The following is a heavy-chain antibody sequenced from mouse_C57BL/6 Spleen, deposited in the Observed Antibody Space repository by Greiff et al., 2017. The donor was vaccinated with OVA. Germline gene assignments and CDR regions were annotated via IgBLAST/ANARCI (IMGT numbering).Heavy chain of an antibody. V-gene: IGHV2-2*01. Sequence: VQRVESGPGLVQPSQSLSITCTVSGFSLTSYGVHWVRQSPGKGLEWLGVIWSGGSTDYNAAFISRLSISKDNSKSQVFFKMNSLQADDTAIYDCARMDYGSSYWFAYWGQGTLVTVSA. CDR3: ARMDYGSSYWFAY. CDR2: IWSGGST. D-gene: IGHD1-1*01. CDR1: GFSLTSYG. J-gene: IGHJ3*01.